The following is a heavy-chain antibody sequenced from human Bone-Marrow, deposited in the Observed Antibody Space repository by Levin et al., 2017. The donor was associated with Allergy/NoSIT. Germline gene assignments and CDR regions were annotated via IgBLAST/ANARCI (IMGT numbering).Heavy chain of an antibody. CDR3: ARSGHVRESSGTSWYSFSYYYMDV. J-gene: IGHJ6*03. CDR2: IYTSGST. D-gene: IGHD2-2*02. Sequence: SETLSLTCTVSGGSISSGYYYWSWLRPPAGERLEWIGRIYTSGSTNYNPSLKSRITISLDTYKNQVSLKLTSVTAADTAEQYCARSGHVRESSGTSWYSFSYYYMDVWGKGTTVAVSS. CDR1: GGSISSGYYY. V-gene: IGHV4-61*02.